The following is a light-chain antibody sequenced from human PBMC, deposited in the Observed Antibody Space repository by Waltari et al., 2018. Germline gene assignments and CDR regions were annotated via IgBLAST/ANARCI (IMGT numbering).Light chain of an antibody. J-gene: IGKJ4*01. Sequence: DIQMTQSPSSLSASVGDSVTITCRASQGINNDLSWYQQKPGNAPKRLIYYASSLESGVASRFSGSGSGSDYTLTISSLQPEDIATYYCQQYNYFPLTFGGGTKVEIK. V-gene: IGKV1-33*01. CDR1: QGINND. CDR2: YAS. CDR3: QQYNYFPLT.